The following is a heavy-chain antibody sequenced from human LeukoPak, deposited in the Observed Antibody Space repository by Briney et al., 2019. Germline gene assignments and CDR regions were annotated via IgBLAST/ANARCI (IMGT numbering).Heavy chain of an antibody. CDR1: GYTFTSYG. D-gene: IGHD3-3*01. Sequence: ASVKVSCKASGYTFTSYGISWVRQAPGQGLEWMGWTSAYNGNTNYAQKLQGRVTMTTDISTSTAYMELRSLRSDDTAVYYCARRPDFWHGMDVWGQGTTVTVSS. V-gene: IGHV1-18*01. J-gene: IGHJ6*02. CDR2: TSAYNGNT. CDR3: ARRPDFWHGMDV.